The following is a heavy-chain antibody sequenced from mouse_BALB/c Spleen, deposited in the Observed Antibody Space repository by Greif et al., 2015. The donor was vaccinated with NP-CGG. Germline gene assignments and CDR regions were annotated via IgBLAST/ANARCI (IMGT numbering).Heavy chain of an antibody. V-gene: IGHV1-87*01. J-gene: IGHJ4*01. CDR1: GYTFTSYW. CDR3: ASSMDY. CDR2: IYPGDGDT. Sequence: QVQLKQSGAELARPGASVKLSSKASGYTFTSYWMQWVKQRPGQGLEWIGAIYPGDGDTRYTQKFKGKATLTADKSSSTAYMQLSSLASEDSAVYYCASSMDYWGQGTSVTVSS.